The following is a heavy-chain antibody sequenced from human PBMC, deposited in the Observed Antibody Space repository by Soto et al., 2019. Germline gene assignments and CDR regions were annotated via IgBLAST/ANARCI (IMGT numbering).Heavy chain of an antibody. CDR2: ISAYNGNT. CDR1: GYTFTSYG. V-gene: IGHV1-18*01. CDR3: SRDRRGLGGECLVP. J-gene: IGHJ5*02. D-gene: IGHD6-19*01. Sequence: QVQLVQSGAEVKKPGASVKVSCKASGYTFTSYGISWVRQAPGQGLEWMGWISAYNGNTNYAQKLQGRVTMTTATSTSTADTELRSLSSDDTAVYYCSRDRRGLGGECLVPWFQGTLVTVSS.